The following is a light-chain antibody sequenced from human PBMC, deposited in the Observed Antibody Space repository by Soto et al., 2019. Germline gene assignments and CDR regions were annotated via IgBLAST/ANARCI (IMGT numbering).Light chain of an antibody. CDR1: QTVSDNY. V-gene: IGKV3-20*01. J-gene: IGKJ4*01. CDR3: QQYGSSPLT. Sequence: EIVLTQSPGTLSLSPGERAPLSCRASQTVSDNYLAWYQQKPGQAPRLLIYGASTRATGIPDRFSGSGSGTDFNLTISRLEPEDFAVYYCQQYGSSPLTFGGGTKVEIK. CDR2: GAS.